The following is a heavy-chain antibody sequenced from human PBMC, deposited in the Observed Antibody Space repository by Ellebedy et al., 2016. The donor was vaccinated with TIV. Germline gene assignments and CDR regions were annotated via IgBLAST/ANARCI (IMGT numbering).Heavy chain of an antibody. CDR3: AREVGGAFDI. V-gene: IGHV1-46*04. D-gene: IGHD3-16*01. Sequence: AASVKVSCKASGYTFTSYYMHWVRQAPGQGLEWMGIINPSGGSTSYAQKLQGRVTMTRDTSTNTVYMELSSLRSEDTAVYYCAREVGGAFDIWGQGTMVTVSS. CDR1: GYTFTSYY. J-gene: IGHJ3*02. CDR2: INPSGGST.